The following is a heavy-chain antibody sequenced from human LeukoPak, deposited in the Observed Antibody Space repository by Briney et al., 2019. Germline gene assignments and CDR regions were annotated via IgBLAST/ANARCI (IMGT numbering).Heavy chain of an antibody. V-gene: IGHV3-23*01. Sequence: GGSLGLSCAASGFTFTNYAMTWVRQSPGKGLEWVSAVSSSGGNTYYAESVRGRFTISRDNSKNTVSLHMNSLRAEDTAVYYCAKAHDDYYFDYWGRGTRGTVSS. CDR3: AKAHDDYYFDY. CDR1: GFTFTNYA. D-gene: IGHD4-17*01. J-gene: IGHJ4*02. CDR2: VSSSGGNT.